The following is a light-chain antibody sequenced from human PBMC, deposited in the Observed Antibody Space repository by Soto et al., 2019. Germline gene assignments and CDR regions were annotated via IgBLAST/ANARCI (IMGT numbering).Light chain of an antibody. V-gene: IGLV2-8*01. CDR3: SSYAGSNNLV. Sequence: QSALTQPPSASGSPGQSVTISCTGTSSDVGGYNYVSWYQQHPGKAPKLMIYEVSKRPSWVPDRFSGSKSGNTASLTVSGLQAEDEADYYCSSYAGSNNLVFGGGTKVTVL. CDR1: SSDVGGYNY. J-gene: IGLJ3*02. CDR2: EVS.